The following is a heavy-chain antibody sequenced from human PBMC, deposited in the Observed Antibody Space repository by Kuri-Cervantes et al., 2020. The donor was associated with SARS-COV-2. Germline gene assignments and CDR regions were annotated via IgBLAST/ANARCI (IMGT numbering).Heavy chain of an antibody. J-gene: IGHJ2*01. CDR1: GGSISSGDYY. CDR2: IYYSGST. V-gene: IGHV4-30-4*08. CDR3: ARGVIADRYWYFDL. D-gene: IGHD6-13*01. Sequence: LRLSCTVSGGSISSGDYYWSWIRQPPGKGLEWIGYIYYSGSTYYNPSLKSRVTISVDTSKNQFSLKLSSVTAADTAVYYCARGVIADRYWYFDLWGRGTLVTVSS.